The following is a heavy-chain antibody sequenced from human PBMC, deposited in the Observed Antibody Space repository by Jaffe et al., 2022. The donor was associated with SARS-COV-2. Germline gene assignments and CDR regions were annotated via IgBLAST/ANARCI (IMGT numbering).Heavy chain of an antibody. Sequence: EVQVVESGGGLVQPGGSLRLSCAASGFYFSAYWMSWVRQAPGKGLEWVANIKEDGSEKLYVDSVKGRFTISRDNAKNSLYLQMNSLRAEDTAAYYCAKSQRKESSGYYSFDYWGQGTLVTVSS. V-gene: IGHV3-7*01. J-gene: IGHJ4*02. CDR1: GFYFSAYW. CDR3: AKSQRKESSGYYSFDY. D-gene: IGHD3-22*01. CDR2: IKEDGSEK.